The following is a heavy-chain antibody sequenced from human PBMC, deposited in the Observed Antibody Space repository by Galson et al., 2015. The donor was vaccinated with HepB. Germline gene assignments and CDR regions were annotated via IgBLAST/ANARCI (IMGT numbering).Heavy chain of an antibody. J-gene: IGHJ1*01. CDR3: ARPGYYDSSGYYRAEYFQH. V-gene: IGHV3-48*04. CDR2: ISSSSSTI. CDR1: GFTFSSYS. D-gene: IGHD3-22*01. Sequence: LRLSCAAYGFTFSSYSLNWVRQAPGKGLQWVSYISSSSSTIYYADSVKGRFTISRDNAKNSLYLQMNSLRAEDTAVYYCARPGYYDSSGYYRAEYFQHWGQGTLVTVSS.